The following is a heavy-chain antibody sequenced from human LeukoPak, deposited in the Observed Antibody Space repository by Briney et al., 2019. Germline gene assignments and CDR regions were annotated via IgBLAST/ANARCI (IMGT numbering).Heavy chain of an antibody. D-gene: IGHD3-22*01. J-gene: IGHJ4*02. CDR2: INSDGIST. CDR3: ARDGKYYDSSGPADY. CDR1: RFTFSRYW. Sequence: GGSLRLSCAASRFTFSRYWMHWVRQAPGKGLVWVSHINSDGISTSYADSVKGRFTISRDNAKNTLYLQMNSLRAEDTAVYYCARDGKYYDSSGPADYWGQGTLVIVSS. V-gene: IGHV3-74*01.